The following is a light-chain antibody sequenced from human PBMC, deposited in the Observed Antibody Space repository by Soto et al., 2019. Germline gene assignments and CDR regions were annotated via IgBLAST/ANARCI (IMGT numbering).Light chain of an antibody. J-gene: IGKJ5*01. V-gene: IGKV3D-15*01. CDR1: QSLDSN. CDR3: QQRHMWPIT. CDR2: GAS. Sequence: EIVVTQSPATLSVSPGERATLSCRASQSLDSNLAWYQQKPGRAPRLLIYGASTRATGIPPRFSGSGSGTDFTLTISSLEPEDSAVYYCQQRHMWPITFGQGTRLEIK.